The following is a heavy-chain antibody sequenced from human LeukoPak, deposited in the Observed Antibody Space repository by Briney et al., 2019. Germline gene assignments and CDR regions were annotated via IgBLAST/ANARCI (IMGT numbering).Heavy chain of an antibody. CDR2: IYITGST. V-gene: IGHV4-4*07. CDR3: ARGSRRSYFDY. Sequence: SETLSLTCTVSNGSVSPYYWSWIRQPAGQGLEWIGRIYITGSTTYSPSLKSRVTMSIDTSMNQFSLNLSSVTAADTAVYFCARGSRRSYFDYWGPGALVLVSS. J-gene: IGHJ4*02. CDR1: NGSVSPYY.